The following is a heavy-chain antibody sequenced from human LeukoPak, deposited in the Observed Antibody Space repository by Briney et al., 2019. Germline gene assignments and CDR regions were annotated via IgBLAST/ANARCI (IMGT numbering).Heavy chain of an antibody. Sequence: GGSLRLSCAASGFTVSSNYMSWVRQAPGKGLEWVSVIYSGGSTYYADSVKGRFTISRDNSKNTLYLQMNSLRAEDTAVYYCARSGIDYDFWSGTRWYYFDYWGQGTLVTVSS. D-gene: IGHD3-3*01. CDR2: IYSGGST. CDR1: GFTVSSNY. J-gene: IGHJ4*02. CDR3: ARSGIDYDFWSGTRWYYFDY. V-gene: IGHV3-53*01.